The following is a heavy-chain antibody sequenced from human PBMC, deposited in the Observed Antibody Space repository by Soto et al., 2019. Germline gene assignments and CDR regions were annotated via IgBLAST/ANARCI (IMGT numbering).Heavy chain of an antibody. J-gene: IGHJ4*02. V-gene: IGHV3-30*03. D-gene: IGHD6-19*01. CDR2: ISYDGSNK. CDR1: GFTFSSYG. CDR3: AIYSSGWYLLDY. Sequence: GGSLRLSCAASGFTFSSYGMHWVRQAPGKGLEWVAVISYDGSNKYYADSVKGRFTISRDNSKNTLYLQMNSLRAEDTAVYYCAIYSSGWYLLDYCAQGTLVTGSS.